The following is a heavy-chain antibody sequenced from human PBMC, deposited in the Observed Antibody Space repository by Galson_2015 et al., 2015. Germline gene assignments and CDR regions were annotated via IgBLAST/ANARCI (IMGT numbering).Heavy chain of an antibody. CDR3: ARDGLTYYYGSGNYPSAVNWFDP. CDR1: GFTFSNYV. J-gene: IGHJ5*02. D-gene: IGHD3-10*01. CDR2: ISGSGDSA. V-gene: IGHV3-23*01. Sequence: SLRLSCAASGFTFSNYVMSWVRQAPGKGLEWVSAISGSGDSAYYADSVKGRFTISRDNSKNTLYLLMNSLRAEDTAVYYCARDGLTYYYGSGNYPSAVNWFDPWGQGTLVTVSS.